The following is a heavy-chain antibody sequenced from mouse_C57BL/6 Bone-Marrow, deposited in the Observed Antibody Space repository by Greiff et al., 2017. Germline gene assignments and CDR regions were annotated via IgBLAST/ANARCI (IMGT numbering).Heavy chain of an antibody. J-gene: IGHJ2*01. D-gene: IGHD1-1*01. V-gene: IGHV2-9-1*01. CDR3: ARGATVVGSYFDY. CDR1: GFSLTSYA. CDR2: IWTGGGT. Sequence: VQRVESGPGLVAPSQSLSITCTVSGFSLTSYAISWVRQPPGKGLEWLGVIWTGGGTNYNSALKSRLSISKDNSKSQVFLKRNSQQTDDTARYYCARGATVVGSYFDYWGQGTTLTVSS.